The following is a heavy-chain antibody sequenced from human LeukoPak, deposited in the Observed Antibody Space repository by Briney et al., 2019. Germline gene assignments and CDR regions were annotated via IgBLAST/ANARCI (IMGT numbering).Heavy chain of an antibody. V-gene: IGHV3-23*01. CDR1: GCTFSSYA. J-gene: IGHJ4*02. D-gene: IGHD6-19*01. Sequence: PGGSLRLSCAASGCTFSSYAMSWVRQAPGKGLEWVSAISGSGGSTYYADSVKGRFTISRDNSKNTLYLQMNSLRAEDTAVYYCVKFGSGWSIVQPFDYWGQGCLVADSS. CDR2: ISGSGGST. CDR3: VKFGSGWSIVQPFDY.